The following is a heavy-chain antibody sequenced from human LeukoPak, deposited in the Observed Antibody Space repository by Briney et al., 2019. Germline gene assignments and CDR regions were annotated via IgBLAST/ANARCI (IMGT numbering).Heavy chain of an antibody. J-gene: IGHJ4*02. V-gene: IGHV3-73*01. CDR2: IRSKANSYAT. Sequence: PEGSLRLSCAASGFTFSGSAMHWVRQASGKGLEWVGRIRSKANSYATAYAASVKGRFTISRDDSKNTAYLQMNSLKTEDTAVYYCTSRRSDSDYWGQGTLVTVSS. CDR1: GFTFSGSA. CDR3: TSRRSDSDY.